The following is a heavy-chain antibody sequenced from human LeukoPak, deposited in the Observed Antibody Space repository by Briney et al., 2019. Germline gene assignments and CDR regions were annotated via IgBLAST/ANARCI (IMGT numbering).Heavy chain of an antibody. CDR2: ISRISTAI. Sequence: DYYWAWIGQGPGRGLEWIAYISRISTAIQYADSVQRRFTISRDNGENSLFLQLNSLRVDDTALYYCARDGYHWADLWGQGTLVTVSS. V-gene: IGHV3-11*04. CDR1: DYY. D-gene: IGHD5-12*01. J-gene: IGHJ5*02. CDR3: ARDGYHWADL.